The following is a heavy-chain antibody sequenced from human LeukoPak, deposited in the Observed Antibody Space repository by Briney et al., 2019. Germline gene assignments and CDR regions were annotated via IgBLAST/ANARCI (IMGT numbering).Heavy chain of an antibody. CDR3: AADRFGSSSTRVGLDY. V-gene: IGHV3-30-3*01. CDR1: GFTFSSFA. D-gene: IGHD6-6*01. Sequence: GGSLRLSCAASGFTFSSFAMTWVRQAPGKGLEWMAGISYDGSNQYFADSVRGRFTISRDNSQNTLYLQMNSLKTEDTAVYYCAADRFGSSSTRVGLDYWGQGTLVTVSS. CDR2: ISYDGSNQ. J-gene: IGHJ4*02.